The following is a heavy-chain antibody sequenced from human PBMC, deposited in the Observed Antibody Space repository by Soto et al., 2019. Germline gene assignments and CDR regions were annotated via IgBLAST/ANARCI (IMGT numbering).Heavy chain of an antibody. CDR1: GYTFTSYG. J-gene: IGHJ4*02. CDR2: ISAYNGNT. CDR3: ARDSRSYSGYDDLRYFDY. D-gene: IGHD5-12*01. Sequence: ASVKVSCKASGYTFTSYGISWVRQAPGQGLEWMGWISAYNGNTNYAQKLQGRVTMTTDTSTSTAYMELRSLRSDDTAVYYFARDSRSYSGYDDLRYFDYWGQGTLVTVSS. V-gene: IGHV1-18*01.